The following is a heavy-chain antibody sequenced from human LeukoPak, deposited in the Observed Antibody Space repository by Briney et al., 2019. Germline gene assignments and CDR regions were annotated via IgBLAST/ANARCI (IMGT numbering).Heavy chain of an antibody. CDR1: GYTFTGYY. CDR2: INPDNGGT. Sequence: ASVRVSSKASGYTFTGYYMHWVRQAPGQGLGWMGWINPDNGGTNYAQKFQSRVTIARDMSISTAYMELSRLRSDDTAVYYCARDPSNSGYDYLYYFDYWGQGTLVTVSS. V-gene: IGHV1-2*02. J-gene: IGHJ4*02. D-gene: IGHD5-12*01. CDR3: ARDPSNSGYDYLYYFDY.